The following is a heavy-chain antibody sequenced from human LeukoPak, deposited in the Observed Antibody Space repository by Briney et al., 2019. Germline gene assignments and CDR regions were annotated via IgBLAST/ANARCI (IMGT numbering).Heavy chain of an antibody. CDR1: GGSISSSSYY. J-gene: IGHJ5*02. Sequence: PSETLSLTCTVSGGSISSSSYYWGWIRQPTGKGLEWIGSIYYSGSTYYNPSLKSRVTISVDTSKNQFSLKLSSVTAADTAVYYCARIHSGSYPWWFDPWGQGTLVTVSS. V-gene: IGHV4-39*01. D-gene: IGHD1-26*01. CDR3: ARIHSGSYPWWFDP. CDR2: IYYSGST.